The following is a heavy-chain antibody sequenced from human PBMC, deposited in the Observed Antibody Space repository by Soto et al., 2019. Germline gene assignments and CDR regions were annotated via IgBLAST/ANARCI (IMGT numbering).Heavy chain of an antibody. V-gene: IGHV3-74*01. CDR1: GFTFSTYW. CDR3: ARAHYYDDGRGYTYYDV. D-gene: IGHD3-22*01. J-gene: IGHJ4*02. Sequence: GGSLRLSCAASGFTFSTYWMHWVRQAPGKGLVWVSRINHDGRDTSYVDSVTGRFTISRDNAKNTLHLQMNSLRAEDTAIYYCARAHYYDDGRGYTYYDVWGQGALVTVSS. CDR2: INHDGRDT.